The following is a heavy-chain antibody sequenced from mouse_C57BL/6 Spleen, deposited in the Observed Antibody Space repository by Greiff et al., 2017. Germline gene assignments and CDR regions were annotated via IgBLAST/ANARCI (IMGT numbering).Heavy chain of an antibody. CDR2: ISTGGSYT. V-gene: IGHV5-6*01. Sequence: EVQLVESGGDLVKPGGSLKLSCAASGFTFSSYGMSWVRQTPDKRLEWVAPISTGGSYTYYPESVKGRFTMSRDNAKNTLYLQMSSLKSKDTAMEDCAVSGFEYGYDEGAYWGQGTLVTVSA. CDR1: GFTFSSYG. CDR3: AVSGFEYGYDEGAY. D-gene: IGHD2-2*01. J-gene: IGHJ3*01.